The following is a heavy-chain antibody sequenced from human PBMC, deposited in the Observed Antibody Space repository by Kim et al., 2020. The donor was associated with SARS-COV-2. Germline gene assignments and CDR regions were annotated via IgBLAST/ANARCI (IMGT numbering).Heavy chain of an antibody. D-gene: IGHD3-3*01. Sequence: SETLSLTRAVYGGSFSGYYWSWIRQPPGKGLEWIGEINHSGSTNYNPSLKSRVTISVDTSKNQFSLKLSSVTAADTAVYYCARGRRVLRFLEWLLYFDYWGQGTLVTVSS. CDR2: INHSGST. J-gene: IGHJ4*02. V-gene: IGHV4-34*01. CDR1: GGSFSGYY. CDR3: ARGRRVLRFLEWLLYFDY.